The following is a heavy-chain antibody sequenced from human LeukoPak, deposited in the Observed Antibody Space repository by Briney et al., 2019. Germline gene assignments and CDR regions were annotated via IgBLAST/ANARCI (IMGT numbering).Heavy chain of an antibody. CDR3: ARDSSRRPQIYDIATSFSTDS. CDR1: GYTFTDYY. D-gene: IGHD3-9*01. V-gene: IGHV1-2*02. J-gene: IGHJ4*02. Sequence: ASVKVSCKASGYTFTDYYIHWVRQAPGQGLEWMGYINPKIGGTNYAQRFQGRVSMTRDTSITTAYMELRRVTSDDTAVYYCARDSSRRPQIYDIATSFSTDSRGQGTLVTVSS. CDR2: INPKIGGT.